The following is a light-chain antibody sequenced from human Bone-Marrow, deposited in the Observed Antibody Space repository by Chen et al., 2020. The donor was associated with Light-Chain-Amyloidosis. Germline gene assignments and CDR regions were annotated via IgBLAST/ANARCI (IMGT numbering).Light chain of an antibody. V-gene: IGLV2-14*01. CDR2: DVS. Sequence: QSALTQPASVSGSPGQSITLSCTGTSSDVGGYNYVSWYQQHPGKAPKLMIYDVSNRPSGVSNRFSGSKSGNTASLTISGLQAEDEADYYCSSYTSSSTLAWVFGTGTKVTVL. CDR3: SSYTSSSTLAWV. CDR1: SSDVGGYNY. J-gene: IGLJ1*01.